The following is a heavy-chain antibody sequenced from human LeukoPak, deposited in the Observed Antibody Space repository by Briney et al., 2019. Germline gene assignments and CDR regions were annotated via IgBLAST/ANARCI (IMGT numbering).Heavy chain of an antibody. Sequence: GGSLRLSCAASGFTFSSYAMHWVRQAPGKGLEWVAVISYDGSNKYYADSVKGRFTISRDNSKNTLYLQMNSLRADDTAVYYCAKGGSSYSEMDYWGQGTLVTVSS. D-gene: IGHD4-11*01. CDR2: ISYDGSNK. V-gene: IGHV3-30*04. J-gene: IGHJ4*02. CDR1: GFTFSSYA. CDR3: AKGGSSYSEMDY.